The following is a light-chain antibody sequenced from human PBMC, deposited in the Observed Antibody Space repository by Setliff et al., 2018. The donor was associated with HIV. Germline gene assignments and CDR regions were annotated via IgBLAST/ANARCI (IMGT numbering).Light chain of an antibody. V-gene: IGLV2-14*01. Sequence: QSVLTQPASVSGSPGQSITISCTGTSSDVGGYNYVSWYQQHPGKAPKLMIYDVSNRPSGVSNRFSGSKSGNTASLTISGLQAEDEADYYCCSYAGSYKVFGTGTKVTV. CDR3: CSYAGSYKV. J-gene: IGLJ1*01. CDR1: SSDVGGYNY. CDR2: DVS.